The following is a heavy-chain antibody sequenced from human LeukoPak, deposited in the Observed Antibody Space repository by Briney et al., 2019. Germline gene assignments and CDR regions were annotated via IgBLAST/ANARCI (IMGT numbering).Heavy chain of an antibody. Sequence: SESLSLTCTVSGGSISSYYWSWIRQPPGKGLEWIGDIYYSGSTNYNPSLKSRVTISVDTSKNQFSLRLSSVTAADTAVYYSARLASGSYGPLSPFDYWGQGTLVTVSS. CDR2: IYYSGST. CDR3: ARLASGSYGPLSPFDY. V-gene: IGHV4-59*08. D-gene: IGHD1-26*01. CDR1: GGSISSYY. J-gene: IGHJ4*02.